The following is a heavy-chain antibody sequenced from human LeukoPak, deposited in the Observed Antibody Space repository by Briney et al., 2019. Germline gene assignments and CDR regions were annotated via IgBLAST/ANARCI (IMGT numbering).Heavy chain of an antibody. CDR3: ASSSGYYYYYFDY. D-gene: IGHD3-22*01. Sequence: GGSLRLSCAASGFTFSNYWVTWVRQAPGKGLEWVANIRQDGSENYYVDAVKGRFTISRDNAKDSLYLQMNSLRAEDTAVYYCASSSGYYYYYFDYWGQGTLVTVSS. J-gene: IGHJ4*02. V-gene: IGHV3-7*01. CDR1: GFTFSNYW. CDR2: IRQDGSEN.